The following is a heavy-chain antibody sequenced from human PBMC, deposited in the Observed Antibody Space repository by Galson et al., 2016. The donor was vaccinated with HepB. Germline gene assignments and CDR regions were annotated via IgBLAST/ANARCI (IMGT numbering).Heavy chain of an antibody. Sequence: LSLTCTVSGGSITITDYYWSWIRRPPGKGLEWIGYIHYSGSTNYNPSLKSRVTISVDTSKNQFSLKLTSVTGADTAVYYCAKFAAGFFRGWFDPWGQGTPVTVSS. J-gene: IGHJ5*02. D-gene: IGHD3-3*01. CDR2: IHYSGST. V-gene: IGHV4-61*08. CDR3: AKFAAGFFRGWFDP. CDR1: GGSITITDYY.